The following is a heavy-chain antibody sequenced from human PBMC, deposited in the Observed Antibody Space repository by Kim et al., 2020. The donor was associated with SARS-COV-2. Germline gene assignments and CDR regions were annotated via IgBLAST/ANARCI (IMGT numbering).Heavy chain of an antibody. CDR3: ARVPFGDLSAYYFDF. D-gene: IGHD3-10*01. Sequence: GGSRRLSCAASGFTFSDYYMTWIRQAPGKGLEWVSYISSSGSYVNYADSVKGRFTISRDNAKNSLYLQMSSLRAEDTALYYCARVPFGDLSAYYFDFWG. CDR1: GFTFSDYY. J-gene: IGHJ4*01. V-gene: IGHV3-11*01. CDR2: ISSSGSYV.